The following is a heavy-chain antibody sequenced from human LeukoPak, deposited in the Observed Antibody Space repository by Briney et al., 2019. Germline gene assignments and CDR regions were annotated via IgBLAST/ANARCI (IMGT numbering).Heavy chain of an antibody. V-gene: IGHV3-7*01. Sequence: GGSLRLSCAASGFTFSSQWMSWVRQAPGKGLEWVAIVNHGGTQTYYVDSVKGRFTISRDNAENSLYLQMNSLRAEDTAVYYCAREHYFYYLDAWGKGTTVTVSS. CDR1: GFTFSSQW. J-gene: IGHJ6*03. CDR2: VNHGGTQT. CDR3: AREHYFYYLDA.